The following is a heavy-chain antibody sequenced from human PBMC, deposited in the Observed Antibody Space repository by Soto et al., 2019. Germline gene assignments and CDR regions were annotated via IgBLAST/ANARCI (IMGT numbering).Heavy chain of an antibody. CDR2: IYHSGST. D-gene: IGHD3-16*01. J-gene: IGHJ5*02. CDR3: ARVTENWFDP. V-gene: IGHV4-4*02. Sequence: EPLPLTGADSGGPISRSNWRSWVRQPPGKGLEWIGEIYHSGSTNYNTSLKSRVTISVDKSKNQFSLKLSSVTAADTAVYYCARVTENWFDPWGQGTLVSVSS. CDR1: GGPISRSNW.